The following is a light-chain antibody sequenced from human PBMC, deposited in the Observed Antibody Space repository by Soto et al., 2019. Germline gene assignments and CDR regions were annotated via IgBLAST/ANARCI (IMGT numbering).Light chain of an antibody. CDR1: SSDVGGYNF. J-gene: IGLJ1*01. Sequence: HSVLTQPASVSGSPGQAITISRTGTSSDVGGYNFVSWYQQHPGKAPKLMIYDVRNRPSGVSNRFSGSKSVNTASLTISGLQAEDEADYYCRSYTSISTYVFGTGTKVTVL. V-gene: IGLV2-14*01. CDR3: RSYTSISTYV. CDR2: DVR.